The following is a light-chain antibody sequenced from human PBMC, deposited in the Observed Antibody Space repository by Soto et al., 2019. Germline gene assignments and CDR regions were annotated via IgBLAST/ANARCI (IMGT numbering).Light chain of an antibody. V-gene: IGKV3-15*01. CDR1: QSVSRY. J-gene: IGKJ5*01. Sequence: EIVMTQSPVTLSVSPGERATLSCRASQSVSRYLAWYQQKPGQAPRLLIYGASTRATNSPARFSGSGSGTEFTLTISSLQSEDFAVYYCQQYNNWPPLTFGQGTRLEIK. CDR3: QQYNNWPPLT. CDR2: GAS.